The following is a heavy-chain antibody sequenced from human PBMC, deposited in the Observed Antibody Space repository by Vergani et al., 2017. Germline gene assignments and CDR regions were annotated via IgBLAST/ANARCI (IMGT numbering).Heavy chain of an antibody. Sequence: QVQLQESGPGLVKPSETLSLTCTVSGGSVSSGSYYWSWIRQPPGKGLEWIGYIYYSGSTNYNPSIKSRVTISVDTSKNQFSLKLSSVTAADTAVYYCASSMGSGSYRTFDYWGQGTLVTVSS. CDR1: GGSVSSGSYY. J-gene: IGHJ4*02. D-gene: IGHD1-26*01. V-gene: IGHV4-61*01. CDR3: ASSMGSGSYRTFDY. CDR2: IYYSGST.